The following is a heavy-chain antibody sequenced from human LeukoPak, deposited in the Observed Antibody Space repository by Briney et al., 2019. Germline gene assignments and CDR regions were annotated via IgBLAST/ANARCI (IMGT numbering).Heavy chain of an antibody. D-gene: IGHD3-22*01. J-gene: IGHJ5*02. V-gene: IGHV4-4*02. CDR2: VHLDGRT. CDR3: ARIYYYDSSGYYWFDP. Sequence: SETLSLTCGVSGRCVSSTNWWTSIRQPPGKGLEWIGEVHLDGRTNFNPSLKSRLTMSVDLSENHVSLKLTSVTAADTAVYYCARIYYYDSSGYYWFDPWGQGTLVTVSS. CDR1: GRCVSSTNW.